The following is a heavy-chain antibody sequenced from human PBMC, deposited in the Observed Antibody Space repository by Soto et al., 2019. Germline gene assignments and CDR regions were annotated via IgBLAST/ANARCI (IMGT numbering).Heavy chain of an antibody. CDR2: ISAYNGNT. D-gene: IGHD2-21*02. CDR1: GYTFTNYG. V-gene: IGHV1-18*01. J-gene: IGHJ4*02. Sequence: ASVKVSCKTSGYTFTNYGITWVRQAPGQGLEWMGWISAYNGNTNYAQKFRGRLTMTTDTSTSTAYMEVRSLRSDDTAVYYCARDLGDIRDCWGQGTLVTVSS. CDR3: ARDLGDIRDC.